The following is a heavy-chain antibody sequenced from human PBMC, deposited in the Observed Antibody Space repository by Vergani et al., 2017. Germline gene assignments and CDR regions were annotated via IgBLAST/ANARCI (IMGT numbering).Heavy chain of an antibody. V-gene: IGHV4-61*02. CDR3: AISRPYCTSGSCPAI. D-gene: IGHD2-15*01. Sequence: QVKLQESGPGLLKPSQTLSLTCTVSGESIRSGSHYWSWIRQPAGKGPEWIGHIHTGGSTDLNPSFKSRVSISVDTSKGQFSLKLNSVTVADTAVYYCAISRPYCTSGSCPAIWGQGTLVTVSS. CDR2: IHTGGST. J-gene: IGHJ4*02. CDR1: GESIRSGSHY.